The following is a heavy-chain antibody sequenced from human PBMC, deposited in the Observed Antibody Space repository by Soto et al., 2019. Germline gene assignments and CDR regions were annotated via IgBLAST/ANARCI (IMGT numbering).Heavy chain of an antibody. CDR2: IYHSGST. CDR1: GYSITNGYY. CDR3: ARALYCSGGSCSPLRGMDV. V-gene: IGHV4-38-2*01. Sequence: PYEPLTLTCAVSGYSITNGYYWGWIRQPPGQGLEWIGTIYHSGSTYYDPSLKTRVTISVDTSKNQFSLKLSSVTAADTAVYYCARALYCSGGSCSPLRGMDVWGQGTTVTVTS. J-gene: IGHJ6*02. D-gene: IGHD2-15*01.